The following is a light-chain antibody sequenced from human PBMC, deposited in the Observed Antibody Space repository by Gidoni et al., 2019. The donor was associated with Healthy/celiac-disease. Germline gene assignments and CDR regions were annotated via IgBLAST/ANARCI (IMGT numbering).Light chain of an antibody. CDR1: QSISSY. J-gene: IGKJ2*03. Sequence: DIQMTQSPSSLSASVGDRVTITCRASQSISSYLNWYQQKPGKAPKLLIYAASSLASGVPSRFSGSGSWKDFTSPNSSLPPGEFSTFYCPQGYSTPSGYSFGQGTKLEIK. CDR3: PQGYSTPSGYS. V-gene: IGKV1-39*01. CDR2: AAS.